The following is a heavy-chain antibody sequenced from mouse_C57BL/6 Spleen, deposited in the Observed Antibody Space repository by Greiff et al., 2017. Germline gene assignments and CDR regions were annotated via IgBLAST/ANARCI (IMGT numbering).Heavy chain of an antibody. V-gene: IGHV1-69*01. CDR1: GYTFTSYW. D-gene: IGHD1-1*01. J-gene: IGHJ4*01. CDR3: ARPYYGSSYYAMDY. CDR2: IDPSDSYT. Sequence: QVQLQQPGAELVMPGASVKLSCKASGYTFTSYWMHWVKQRPGQGLEWIGEIDPSDSYTNYNQKFKGKSTLTVDKSSSTAYMQLSSLTSEDSAVYYCARPYYGSSYYAMDYWGQGTSVTVSS.